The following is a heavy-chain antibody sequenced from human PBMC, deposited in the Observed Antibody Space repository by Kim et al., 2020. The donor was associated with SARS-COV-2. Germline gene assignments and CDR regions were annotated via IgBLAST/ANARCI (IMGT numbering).Heavy chain of an antibody. V-gene: IGHV1-8*01. Sequence: SGKTGYAQKFQGRVTMTRNTSISTAYMELSSLRSEDTAVYYCATLSWFDPWGQGTLVTVSS. CDR2: SGKT. CDR3: ATLSWFDP. J-gene: IGHJ5*02.